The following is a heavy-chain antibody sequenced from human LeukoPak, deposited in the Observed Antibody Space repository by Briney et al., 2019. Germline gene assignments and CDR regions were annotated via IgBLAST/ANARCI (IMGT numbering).Heavy chain of an antibody. CDR2: INPNSGGT. CDR3: ARDLGMYSGYDSDY. V-gene: IGHV1-2*02. J-gene: IGHJ4*02. CDR1: GYTFTGYY. Sequence: ASVKVSCKASGYTFTGYYMHWVRQAPGQGLEWMGWINPNSGGTNYAQKFQGRVTMTRDTSISTAYMELSRLRPDDTAVYYCARDLGMYSGYDSDYWGQGTLVTVSS. D-gene: IGHD5-12*01.